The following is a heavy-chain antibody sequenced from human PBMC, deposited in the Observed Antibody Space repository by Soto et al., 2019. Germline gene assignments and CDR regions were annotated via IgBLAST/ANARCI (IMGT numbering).Heavy chain of an antibody. D-gene: IGHD3-22*01. CDR3: ARDPYDNSGSYFNAPLDY. V-gene: IGHV3-33*01. J-gene: IGHJ4*02. Sequence: GGSLRLSCAASGFTLSNYGMHWVRQAPGKGLDWVAVMWSDGTTKFYADSVKGRFTLSRDNSKNTLYLQMDSLRAEDTAVYYCARDPYDNSGSYFNAPLDYWGQGTLVTVSS. CDR2: MWSDGTTK. CDR1: GFTLSNYG.